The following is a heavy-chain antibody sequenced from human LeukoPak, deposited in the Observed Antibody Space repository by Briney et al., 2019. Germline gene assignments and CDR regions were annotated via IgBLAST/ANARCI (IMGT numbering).Heavy chain of an antibody. D-gene: IGHD3-10*01. V-gene: IGHV3-7*01. Sequence: GGSLRLSCAASGFTFSSYWMSWVRQAPGKGLEWVANIKQDGSEKYYVDSVKGRFTISRDNSKNTLYLQMDSLRAEDTAVYYCARGRLSMVRAPFDYWGQGTLVTVSS. CDR2: IKQDGSEK. CDR1: GFTFSSYW. J-gene: IGHJ4*02. CDR3: ARGRLSMVRAPFDY.